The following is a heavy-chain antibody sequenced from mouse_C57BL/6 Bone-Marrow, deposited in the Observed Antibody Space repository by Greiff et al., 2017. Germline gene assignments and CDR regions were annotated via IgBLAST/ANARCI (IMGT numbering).Heavy chain of an antibody. CDR1: GYTFTYYN. J-gene: IGHJ3*01. D-gene: IGHD2-4*01. V-gene: IGHV1-18*01. Sequence: EVQLQQSGPELVKPGASVKIPCKASGYTFTYYNMDWVKQSHGKSLEWIGDINPNNGGTIYNQKFKGKATLTVDKSSSTAYMELRSLTSEDTAVYYCATYDYEGAWFAYWGQGTLVTVAA. CDR3: ATYDYEGAWFAY. CDR2: INPNNGGT.